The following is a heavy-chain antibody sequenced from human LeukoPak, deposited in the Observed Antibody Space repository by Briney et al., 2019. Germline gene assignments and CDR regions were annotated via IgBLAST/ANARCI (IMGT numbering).Heavy chain of an antibody. Sequence: ASVKVSCKASGYTFTGYYVHWVRQAPGQGLEWMGWINPHSGGTNYAQKFQGKVTMTRDTPISTAYMELSRPRFDDTAVYYCARVGYCSTGNCYSDWFDPWGQGTLVTVSS. CDR3: ARVGYCSTGNCYSDWFDP. D-gene: IGHD2-15*01. CDR1: GYTFTGYY. CDR2: INPHSGGT. V-gene: IGHV1-2*02. J-gene: IGHJ5*02.